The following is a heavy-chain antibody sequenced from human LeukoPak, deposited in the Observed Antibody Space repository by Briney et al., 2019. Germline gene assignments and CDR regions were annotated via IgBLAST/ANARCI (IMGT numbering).Heavy chain of an antibody. CDR2: IYSGGST. D-gene: IGHD3-22*01. V-gene: IGHV3-53*04. Sequence: SVIYSGGSTYYADSVKGRFTISRHNSKNTLYLQMNSLRAEDTAVYYCASMYYDSSFGAFDIWGQGTMVTVSS. CDR3: ASMYYDSSFGAFDI. J-gene: IGHJ3*02.